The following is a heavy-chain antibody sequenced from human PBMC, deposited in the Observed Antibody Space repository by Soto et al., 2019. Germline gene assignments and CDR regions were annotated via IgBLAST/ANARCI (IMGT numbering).Heavy chain of an antibody. J-gene: IGHJ5*02. CDR2: INHSGTT. CDR3: ARRQLLWFGDLLENNWFDP. V-gene: IGHV4-34*01. CDR1: GGSFSSYY. D-gene: IGHD3-10*01. Sequence: SETLSLTCAVYGGSFSSYYWSWIRQPPGKGLEWIGQINHSGTTNYNPSLKSRVTISLDTSKNQFSLKLSSLTAADTAVYYCARRQLLWFGDLLENNWFDPWGQGTLVTVSS.